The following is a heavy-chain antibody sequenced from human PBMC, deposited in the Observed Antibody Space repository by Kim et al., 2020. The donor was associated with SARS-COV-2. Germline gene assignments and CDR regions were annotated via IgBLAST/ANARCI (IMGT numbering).Heavy chain of an antibody. V-gene: IGHV4-39*01. CDR2: IYYSGST. Sequence: SETLSLTCTVSGGSISSSSYYWGWIRQPPGKGLEWIGSIYYSGSTYYNPSLKSRVTISVDTSKNQFSLKLSSVTAADTAVYYCARLKTYSSSWADYWGQG. D-gene: IGHD6-13*01. CDR1: GGSISSSSYY. CDR3: ARLKTYSSSWADY. J-gene: IGHJ4*02.